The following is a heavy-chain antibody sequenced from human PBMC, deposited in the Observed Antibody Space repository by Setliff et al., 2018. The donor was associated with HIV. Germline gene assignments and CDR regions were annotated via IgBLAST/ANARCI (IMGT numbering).Heavy chain of an antibody. CDR1: GYSFNSYW. V-gene: IGHV5-51*01. CDR3: ARPVHHAFDL. J-gene: IGHJ3*01. Sequence: GASLKISCKGSGYSFNSYWIGWVRQMPGKGLEWMGIIYPGDSDIRYSPSFQGQVTISADKSISTAYLQWSSLKASDTAMYYCARPVHHAFDLWGQGTMVTVSS. CDR2: IYPGDSDI. D-gene: IGHD6-6*01.